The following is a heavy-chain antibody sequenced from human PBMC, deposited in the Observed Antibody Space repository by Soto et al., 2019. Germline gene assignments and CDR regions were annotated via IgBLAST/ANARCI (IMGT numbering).Heavy chain of an antibody. Sequence: SQTLPLTCTVSAGSLRSYYWIWIRQPLEKGLEWIGYIYYSGSTNYNPSLKSRVTISVDTSKNQFSLKLSSVTAADTAVYYCARRYGTTFDYWGQGTLVTVS. CDR2: IYYSGST. V-gene: IGHV4-59*01. CDR3: ARRYGTTFDY. J-gene: IGHJ4*02. D-gene: IGHD1-7*01. CDR1: AGSLRSYY.